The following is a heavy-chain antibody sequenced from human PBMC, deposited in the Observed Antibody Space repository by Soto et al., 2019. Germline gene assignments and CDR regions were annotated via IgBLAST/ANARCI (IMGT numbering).Heavy chain of an antibody. Sequence: GGSLRLSCAASGFTFSSYSMNWVRQAPGKGLEWVSYISSSSSTIYYADSVKGRFTISRDNAKNSLYLQMNSLRAEDTAVYYCARADIVVVVAAISFDYWGQGTLVTVSS. V-gene: IGHV3-48*01. J-gene: IGHJ4*02. CDR3: ARADIVVVVAAISFDY. D-gene: IGHD2-15*01. CDR1: GFTFSSYS. CDR2: ISSSSSTI.